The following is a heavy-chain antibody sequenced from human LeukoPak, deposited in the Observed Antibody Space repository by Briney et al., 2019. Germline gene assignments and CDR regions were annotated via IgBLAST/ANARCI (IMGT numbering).Heavy chain of an antibody. CDR1: GDSISSSNW. CDR2: IYHRGNV. Sequence: SGTLSLTCTVSGDSISSSNWWSWVRQPPGQGLEWLGEIYHRGNVDYNPSFKSRVTISVDKSKNQFSLKLSSVTAADTAVYYCARDRVVSPWYYFDSWGQGTLVTVSS. V-gene: IGHV4-4*02. CDR3: ARDRVVSPWYYFDS. D-gene: IGHD2-2*01. J-gene: IGHJ4*02.